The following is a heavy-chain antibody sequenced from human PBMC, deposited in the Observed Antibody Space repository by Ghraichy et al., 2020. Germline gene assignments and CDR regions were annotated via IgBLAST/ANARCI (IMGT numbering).Heavy chain of an antibody. J-gene: IGHJ4*02. CDR2: INHSGST. CDR3: ARGPANSDY. Sequence: SETLSLTCAVYGGSFSGYYWSWIRQPPGKGLEWIGEINHSGSTNYNPSLKSRVTISVDTSKNQFSLKLSSVTAADTAVYYCARGPANSDYWGQGTLVTVSS. CDR1: GGSFSGYY. V-gene: IGHV4-34*01. D-gene: IGHD5-24*01.